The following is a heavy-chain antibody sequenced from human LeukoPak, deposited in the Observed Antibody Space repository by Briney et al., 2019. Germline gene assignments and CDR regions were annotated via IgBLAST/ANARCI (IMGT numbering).Heavy chain of an antibody. J-gene: IGHJ5*02. D-gene: IGHD2-2*01. V-gene: IGHV1-2*02. CDR3: AKYSSGGPSSVVVPANRFDP. CDR2: INPNSGGT. Sequence: ASVKVSCKASGYTFTGYYMHWVRQAPGQGLEWMGWINPNSGGTNYAQKFQGRVTMTRDTSISTAYMELSRLRSDDTAVYYCAKYSSGGPSSVVVPANRFDPWGQGTLVTVSS. CDR1: GYTFTGYY.